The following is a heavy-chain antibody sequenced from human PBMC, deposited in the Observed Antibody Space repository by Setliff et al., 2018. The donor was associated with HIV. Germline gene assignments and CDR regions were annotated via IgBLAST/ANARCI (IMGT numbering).Heavy chain of an antibody. D-gene: IGHD1-1*01. Sequence: SQTLSLTCAISGDSVSSKSAAWNWLRQSPSRGLEWLGRTYYRSKWNSDYAPSVKSRVTINPDTSKNKFSLQLNSVTPEDTAVYYCARGGDWDDNYYMDVRGKGTTVTVSS. V-gene: IGHV6-1*01. CDR3: ARGGDWDDNYYMDV. J-gene: IGHJ6*03. CDR1: GDSVSSKSAA. CDR2: TYYRSKWNS.